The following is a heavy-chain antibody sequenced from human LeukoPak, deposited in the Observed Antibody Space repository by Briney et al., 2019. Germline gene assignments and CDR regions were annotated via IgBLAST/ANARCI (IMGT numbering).Heavy chain of an antibody. CDR1: GGSFSGYY. Sequence: PSETLSLTCAVYGGSFSGYYWSWIRQPPGKGLEWIGEINHSGSTNYNPSLKSRVTISVDTSKNQFSLKLSSVTAADTAVYYCARDAGYSYGSNWFDPWGQGTLVTVSS. CDR3: ARDAGYSYGSNWFDP. D-gene: IGHD5-18*01. CDR2: INHSGST. J-gene: IGHJ5*02. V-gene: IGHV4-34*01.